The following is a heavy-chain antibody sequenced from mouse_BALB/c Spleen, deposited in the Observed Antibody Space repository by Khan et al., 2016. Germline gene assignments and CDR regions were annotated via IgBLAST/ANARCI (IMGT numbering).Heavy chain of an antibody. J-gene: IGHJ4*01. D-gene: IGHD1-2*01. CDR1: GYSITSDYA. CDR2: ITYSGST. Sequence: EVELVESGPGLVKPSQSLSLTCTVTGYSITSDYAWNWIRQFPGNKLEWMGYITYSGSTRYYPSPKSRISFTRDTSKNQFFLQLNSVTTEDTATYYCARTPTAYYTMDYWGQGTSVTVSS. V-gene: IGHV3-2*02. CDR3: ARTPTAYYTMDY.